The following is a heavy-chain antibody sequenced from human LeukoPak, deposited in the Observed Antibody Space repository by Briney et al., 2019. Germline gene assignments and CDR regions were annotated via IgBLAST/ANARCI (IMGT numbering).Heavy chain of an antibody. D-gene: IGHD3-3*01. CDR3: ARRGGGTILGVLMDYYMDV. Sequence: ASVKISCKASGYTFTSYDINWVRQATGQGLEWMGWMNPNSGNTGFAQKFQGRVTITRDTSISTAYMELSSLRSEDTAIYYCARRGGGTILGVLMDYYMDVWGKGTPVIVSS. J-gene: IGHJ6*03. V-gene: IGHV1-8*03. CDR1: GYTFTSYD. CDR2: MNPNSGNT.